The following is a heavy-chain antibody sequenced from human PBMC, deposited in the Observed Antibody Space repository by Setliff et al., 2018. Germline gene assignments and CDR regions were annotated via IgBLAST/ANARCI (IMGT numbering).Heavy chain of an antibody. CDR2: IYYTGTA. V-gene: IGHV4-39*01. J-gene: IGHJ4*02. CDR3: ARHEFVGGYYGSVTYRHFDY. D-gene: IGHD3-10*01. Sequence: PSETLSLTCTVSGDSISSTSYQWGWVRQPPGKGLEWIGSIYYTGTAYYNPSLKSRVTISVDTSKNQFSLQVTSLAATDTALYFRARHEFVGGYYGSVTYRHFDYWGQGILVTAPQ. CDR1: GDSISSTSYQ.